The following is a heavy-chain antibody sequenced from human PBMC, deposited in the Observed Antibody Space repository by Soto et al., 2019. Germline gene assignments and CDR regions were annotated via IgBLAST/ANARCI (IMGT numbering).Heavy chain of an antibody. CDR2: INQDGGEK. CDR3: ARWIQKRLSEDDC. Sequence: GGSLRLSCAGSGFTFSKYWMKWVRQAPGKGLEWVASINQDGGEKHHVDSVKGRFTISRDNAKNSVYLQMDSLRPEDTAVYYCARWIQKRLSEDDCWGQGTQVTVSS. CDR1: GFTFSKYW. V-gene: IGHV3-7*03. D-gene: IGHD5-18*01. J-gene: IGHJ4*02.